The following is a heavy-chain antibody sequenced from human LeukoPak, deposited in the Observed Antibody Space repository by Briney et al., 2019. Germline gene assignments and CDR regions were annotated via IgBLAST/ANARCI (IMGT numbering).Heavy chain of an antibody. D-gene: IGHD3-10*01. Sequence: SETLSLTCIVSGGSISSRSYYWDWIRQPPGKGLEWIGEINHSGSTNYNPSLKSRVTISVDTSKNQFSLKLSSVTAADTAVYYCARPLYGSGAFGYWGQGTQVTVSS. V-gene: IGHV4-39*07. CDR3: ARPLYGSGAFGY. J-gene: IGHJ4*02. CDR1: GGSISSRSYY. CDR2: INHSGST.